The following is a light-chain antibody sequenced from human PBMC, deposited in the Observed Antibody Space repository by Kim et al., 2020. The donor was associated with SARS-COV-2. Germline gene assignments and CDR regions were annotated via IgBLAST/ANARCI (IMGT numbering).Light chain of an antibody. CDR3: QQYHDWPS. Sequence: LSPREPATLTSRARQPVTTAFAWYQQTPGQTPRLLIYGASTRATGIPARFSGSGSGIEFILTIRCLQSADFAVYYCQQYHDWPSFGGGTKVDIK. V-gene: IGKV3-15*01. CDR2: GAS. CDR1: QPVTTA. J-gene: IGKJ4*01.